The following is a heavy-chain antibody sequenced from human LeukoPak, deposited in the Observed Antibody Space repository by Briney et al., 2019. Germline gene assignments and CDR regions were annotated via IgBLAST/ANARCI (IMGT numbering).Heavy chain of an antibody. Sequence: SQTLSLTCAISGDSVSSNSVAWNWIRQSPSRGLEWLGKTYYRSKWYNDYAVSVKSRITINPDTSKNQFSLQLNSVTPEDTAVYYCARGRGGYDPFDYWGQGTLVAVSS. CDR2: TYYRSKWYN. J-gene: IGHJ4*02. CDR1: GDSVSSNSVA. CDR3: ARGRGGYDPFDY. V-gene: IGHV6-1*01. D-gene: IGHD5-12*01.